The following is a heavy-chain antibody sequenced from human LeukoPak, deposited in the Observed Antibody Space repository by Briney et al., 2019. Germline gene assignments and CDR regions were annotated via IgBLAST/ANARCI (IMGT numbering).Heavy chain of an antibody. CDR1: GFSVSSNY. D-gene: IGHD3-10*01. J-gene: IGHJ4*02. V-gene: IGHV3-53*01. CDR3: VHGWASYGSGSSEFFDY. CDR2: LYHDGGT. Sequence: GGSLRLSCAASGFSVSSNYMSWVRQAPGKGLEYVSVLYHDGGTYSADSVKGRFAISRDNSKNTLYLQMNSLRVEDTAMYYCVHGWASYGSGSSEFFDYWGQGSLVTVSS.